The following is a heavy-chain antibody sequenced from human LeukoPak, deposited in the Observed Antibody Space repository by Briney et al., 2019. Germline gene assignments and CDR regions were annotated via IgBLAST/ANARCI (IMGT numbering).Heavy chain of an antibody. J-gene: IGHJ4*02. Sequence: GRSLRLSCAASGFTFSNYGIHWVRQAPGKGLEWVAVISNDGSNKNYADSVKGRFTISRDNSKNTLYLQMNSLRAEDTAVYYCAREEWSGRYYAGYFDSWGQGTLVTVSS. CDR2: ISNDGSNK. V-gene: IGHV3-30*03. CDR1: GFTFSNYG. D-gene: IGHD1-26*01. CDR3: AREEWSGRYYAGYFDS.